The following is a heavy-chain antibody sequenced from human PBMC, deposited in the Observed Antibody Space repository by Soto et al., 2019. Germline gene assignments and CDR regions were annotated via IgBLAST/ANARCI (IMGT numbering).Heavy chain of an antibody. J-gene: IGHJ4*02. Sequence: SETLSLTCAVSVDSAPNGDVSCMWIRQPPWKGLEWIGYIYRYGATYLNPSLQSRGTISVDRSKSQFYLNLTSVTAADTAVYYCASGNHQYYFEFWGQGNL. D-gene: IGHD1-1*01. CDR1: VDSAPNGDVS. CDR3: ASGNHQYYFEF. V-gene: IGHV4-30-2*01. CDR2: IYRYGAT.